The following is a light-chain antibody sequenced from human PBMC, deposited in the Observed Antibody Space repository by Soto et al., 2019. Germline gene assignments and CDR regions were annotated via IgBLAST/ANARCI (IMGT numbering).Light chain of an antibody. V-gene: IGKV3-20*01. Sequence: ESVLTQSPVTLSLSPGERATLSCRASQSVSSNYLAWYQQKPGQAPRLLIYGASTRATGIPDRFSGSGSGTDFTLTISRLEPEDFAVYYGQQYGSSPPITFGQGTRL. CDR1: QSVSSNY. CDR2: GAS. J-gene: IGKJ5*01. CDR3: QQYGSSPPIT.